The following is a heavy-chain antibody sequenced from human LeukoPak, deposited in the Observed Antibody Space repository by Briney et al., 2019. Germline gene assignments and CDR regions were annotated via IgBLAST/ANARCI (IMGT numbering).Heavy chain of an antibody. D-gene: IGHD3-10*02. CDR2: ISSSGSTI. CDR3: AELGITMIGGV. J-gene: IGHJ6*04. V-gene: IGHV3-48*03. CDR1: GFTFSSYE. Sequence: GGSLRLSCAASGFTFSSYEMNWVRQAPGKGLEWVSYISSSGSTIYYADSVKGRFTISRDSAKNSLYLQMNSLRAEDTAVYYCAELGITMIGGVWGKGTTVTITS.